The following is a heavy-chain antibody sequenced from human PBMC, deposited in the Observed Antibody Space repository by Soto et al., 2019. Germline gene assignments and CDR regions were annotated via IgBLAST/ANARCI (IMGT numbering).Heavy chain of an antibody. Sequence: GGSLRLSCAASGFTFSSYAMSWVRQAPGKGLEWVSAISGSGGSTYYADSVKGRFTISRDNSKNTLYLQMNSLRAEDTAVYYCAKVAPKGYCSGGSCYWLYYFDYWGQGTLVTVSS. CDR1: GFTFSSYA. V-gene: IGHV3-23*01. J-gene: IGHJ4*02. CDR2: ISGSGGST. CDR3: AKVAPKGYCSGGSCYWLYYFDY. D-gene: IGHD2-15*01.